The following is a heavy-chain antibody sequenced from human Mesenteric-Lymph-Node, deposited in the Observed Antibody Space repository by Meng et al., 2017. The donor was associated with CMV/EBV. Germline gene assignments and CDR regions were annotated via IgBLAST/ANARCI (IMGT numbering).Heavy chain of an antibody. CDR2: INPNSGGT. CDR1: GYTFTGYY. CDR3: ARVTTYTISSPDFDY. D-gene: IGHD6-6*01. Sequence: ASVKVSCKASGYTFTGYYMHWVRQAPGQGLEWMGWINPNSGGTNYAQKFQGRVTMTRDTSINTAYMELSRLKSDDTAVYYCARVTTYTISSPDFDYWGQGTLVTVSS. J-gene: IGHJ4*02. V-gene: IGHV1-2*02.